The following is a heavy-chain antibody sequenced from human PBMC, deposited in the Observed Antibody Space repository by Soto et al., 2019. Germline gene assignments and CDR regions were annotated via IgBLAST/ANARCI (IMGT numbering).Heavy chain of an antibody. CDR1: GFTVSSSY. J-gene: IGHJ4*02. D-gene: IGHD4-17*01. V-gene: IGHV3-53*01. Sequence: GGSLRLSCAASGFTVSSSYMSWVRQAPGKGLEWVSVIYSGGSTYYADSVKGRFTISRDSSKNTLCLQMNSLRADDTAVYYCATLFRDYGGPFDYWGQGTLVTVSS. CDR3: ATLFRDYGGPFDY. CDR2: IYSGGST.